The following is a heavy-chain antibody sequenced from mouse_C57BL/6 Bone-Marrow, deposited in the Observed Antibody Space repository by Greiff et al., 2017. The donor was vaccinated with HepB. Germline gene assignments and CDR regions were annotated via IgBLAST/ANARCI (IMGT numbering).Heavy chain of an antibody. J-gene: IGHJ1*03. CDR3: ARPHYGNFYWYFDV. CDR2: ISSGSSTI. CDR1: GFTFSDYG. Sequence: EVKLVESGGGLVKPGGSLKLSCAASGFTFSDYGMHWVRQAPEKGLEWVAYISSGSSTIYYADTVKGRFTISRDNAKNTLFLQMTSLRSEDTAMYYCARPHYGNFYWYFDVWGTGTTVTVSS. V-gene: IGHV5-17*01. D-gene: IGHD2-1*01.